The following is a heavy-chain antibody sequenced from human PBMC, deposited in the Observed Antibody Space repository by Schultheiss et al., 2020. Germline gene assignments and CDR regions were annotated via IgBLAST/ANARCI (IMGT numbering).Heavy chain of an antibody. D-gene: IGHD1-26*01. J-gene: IGHJ6*02. V-gene: IGHV3-33*08. CDR2: IWYDGSNK. CDR1: GFTFDDYG. CDR3: ARAYSISRDYYYGMDV. Sequence: GGSLRLSCAASGFTFDDYGMHWVRQAPGRGLEWVAVIWYDGSNKYYADSVKGRFTISRDNSKNTLYLQMNSLRAEDTAVYYCARAYSISRDYYYGMDVWGQGTTVTVSS.